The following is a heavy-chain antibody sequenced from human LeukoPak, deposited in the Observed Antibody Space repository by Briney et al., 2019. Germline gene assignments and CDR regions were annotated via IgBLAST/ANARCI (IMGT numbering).Heavy chain of an antibody. CDR2: ISAYNGNT. CDR3: ARDSYYGSGSRNWFDP. Sequence: ASVKVSCKASGGTFSSYAISWVRQAPGQGLEWVGWISAYNGNTNYAQKLQGRVTMTTDTSTSTAYMELRSLRSDDTAVYYCARDSYYGSGSRNWFDPWGQGTLVTVSS. J-gene: IGHJ5*02. D-gene: IGHD3-10*01. CDR1: GGTFSSYA. V-gene: IGHV1-18*01.